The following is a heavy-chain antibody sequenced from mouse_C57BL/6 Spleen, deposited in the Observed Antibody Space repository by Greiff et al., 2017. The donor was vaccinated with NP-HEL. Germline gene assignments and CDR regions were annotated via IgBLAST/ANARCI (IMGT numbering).Heavy chain of an antibody. CDR3: ARENSNTKAYAMDY. CDR2: IDPSDSET. J-gene: IGHJ4*01. CDR1: GYTFTSYW. D-gene: IGHD2-5*01. Sequence: QVQLQQPGAELVRPGSSVKLSCKASGYTFTSYWMHWVKQRPIQGLEWIGNIDPSDSETHYNQKFKDKATLTVDKSSSTAYLQLSSLTSEDSAFYYCARENSNTKAYAMDYWGQGTSVTVSS. V-gene: IGHV1-52*01.